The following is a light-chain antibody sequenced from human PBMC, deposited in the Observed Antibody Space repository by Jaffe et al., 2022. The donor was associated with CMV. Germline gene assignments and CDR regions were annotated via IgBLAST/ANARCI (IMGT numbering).Light chain of an antibody. CDR3: QQTSDRYT. CDR2: AAS. V-gene: IGKV1-39*01. CDR1: QNILSY. J-gene: IGKJ4*01. Sequence: DIQMTQSPSSLSTFVGDRVTITCRASQNILSYLNWYQQKPGEAPKLLIYAASTLQSGVPSRFRGSGSGTDFTLTISSLQPEDFATYYCQQTSDRYTFGGGTKVETK.